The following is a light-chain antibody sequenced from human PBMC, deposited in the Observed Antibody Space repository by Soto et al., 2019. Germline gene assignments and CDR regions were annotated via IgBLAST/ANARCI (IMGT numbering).Light chain of an antibody. J-gene: IGLJ2*01. Sequence: QSVLTQPPSASGTPGQRVTISCSGSRSNIGSNYVYWYQQLPATAPKLVIYRNNQRPSGVPDRFSGSKSGTSASLAISGLRSADEADSYWAKWDDSFVFGGGTKLTVL. V-gene: IGLV1-47*01. CDR2: RNN. CDR3: AKWDDSFV. CDR1: RSNIGSNY.